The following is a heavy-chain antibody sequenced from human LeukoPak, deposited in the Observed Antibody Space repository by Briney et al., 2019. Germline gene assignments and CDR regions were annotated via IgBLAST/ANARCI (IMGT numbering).Heavy chain of an antibody. Sequence: GGSLRLSCAASGFTFSSYAMSWVRQAPGKGLEWVSGISVSGDSTYYADSVKGRFTISRDNSKNTVYLQMNSLRAEDTAVYYCARTIWTTVSYYYGMDVWGQGTTVTVSS. CDR2: ISVSGDST. CDR3: ARTIWTTVSYYYGMDV. V-gene: IGHV3-23*01. D-gene: IGHD4-17*01. J-gene: IGHJ6*02. CDR1: GFTFSSYA.